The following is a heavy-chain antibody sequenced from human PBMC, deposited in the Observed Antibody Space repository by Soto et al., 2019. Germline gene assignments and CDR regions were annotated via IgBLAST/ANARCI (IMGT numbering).Heavy chain of an antibody. CDR1: GFTFSSSF. CDR2: INQDGGGT. Sequence: GGSLRLSCVASGFTFSSSFMGWVRQAPGKGLEWVANINQDGGGTYYVDSVQGRFTISRDNAKDSLFLQLNSLRGEDTAVYYCARYFRGSGRYFFDYWGQGTLVTVSS. CDR3: ARYFRGSGRYFFDY. D-gene: IGHD6-19*01. V-gene: IGHV3-7*03. J-gene: IGHJ4*02.